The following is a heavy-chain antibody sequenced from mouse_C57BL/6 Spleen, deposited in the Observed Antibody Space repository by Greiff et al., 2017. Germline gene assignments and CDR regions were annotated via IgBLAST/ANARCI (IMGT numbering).Heavy chain of an antibody. CDR3: TLRVLTTVVATKGFDY. V-gene: IGHV14-1*01. J-gene: IGHJ2*01. Sequence: EVQLQQSGAELVRPGASVKLSCTASGFNIKDYYMHWVKQRPEQGLEWIGRIDPEDGDTEYAPKFQGKATMTADTSSNTAYLQLSSLTSEDTAVYYCTLRVLTTVVATKGFDYWGQGTTLTVSS. D-gene: IGHD1-1*01. CDR2: IDPEDGDT. CDR1: GFNIKDYY.